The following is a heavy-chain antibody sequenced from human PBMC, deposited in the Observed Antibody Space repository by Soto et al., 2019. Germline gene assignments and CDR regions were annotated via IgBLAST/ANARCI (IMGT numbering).Heavy chain of an antibody. D-gene: IGHD3-3*01. CDR2: INHSGST. V-gene: IGHV4-34*01. CDR1: GGSFSGYY. Sequence: PSETLSLTCAVYGGSFSGYYWSWIRQPPGKGLEWIGEINHSGSTNYNPSLKSRVTISVDTSKNQFSLKLSSVTAADTAVYYCASTLYPYLLRFLGGPPPPLQYFDYWGQGTLVTVSS. J-gene: IGHJ4*02. CDR3: ASTLYPYLLRFLGGPPPPLQYFDY.